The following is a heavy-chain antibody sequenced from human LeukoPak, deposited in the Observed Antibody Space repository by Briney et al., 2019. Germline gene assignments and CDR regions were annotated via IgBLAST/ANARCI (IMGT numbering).Heavy chain of an antibody. CDR2: ISYDGSNK. CDR1: GFTFSSYA. V-gene: IGHV3-30-3*01. CDR3: ARDPSYGGNSALGSDY. J-gene: IGHJ4*02. Sequence: GGSLRLSCAASGFTFSSYAMHWVRQAPGKGLEWVAVISYDGSNKYYADSVKGRFTISRDNSKNTLYLQMNSLRAEDTAVYYCARDPSYGGNSALGSDYWGQGTLVTVSS. D-gene: IGHD4-23*01.